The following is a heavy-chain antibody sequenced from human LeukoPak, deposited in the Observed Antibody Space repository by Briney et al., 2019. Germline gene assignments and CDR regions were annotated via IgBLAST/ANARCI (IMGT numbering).Heavy chain of an antibody. D-gene: IGHD2-2*01. J-gene: IGHJ3*02. CDR2: VDPEDGET. CDR3: ATAAYNAFDI. Sequence: ASVKVSCKVSGYTFTDYYMHWVQQAPGKGLEWMGLVDPEDGETIYAEKFQGRVTITADKSTDTAYMELSSLRSEDTAVYYCATAAYNAFDIWGQGTMVTVSS. CDR1: GYTFTDYY. V-gene: IGHV1-69-2*01.